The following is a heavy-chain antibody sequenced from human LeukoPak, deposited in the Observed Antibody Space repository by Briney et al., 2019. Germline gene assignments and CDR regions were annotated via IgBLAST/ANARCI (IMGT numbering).Heavy chain of an antibody. D-gene: IGHD3-10*01. CDR1: GFTFSNYG. CDR3: ARRGGSGSHYYYHGMDV. Sequence: GGFLRLFCAASGFTFSNYGMHWVRRAPGKGLEWVAVISYDGSNKYYADSAKGRFTISRDNSKNTVYVQKNSLRAEDTAVYYCARRGGSGSHYYYHGMDVWGQGTTVIVSS. CDR2: ISYDGSNK. V-gene: IGHV3-30*03. J-gene: IGHJ6*02.